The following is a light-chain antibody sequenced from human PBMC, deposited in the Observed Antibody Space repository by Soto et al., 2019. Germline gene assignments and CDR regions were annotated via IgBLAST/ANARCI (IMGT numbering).Light chain of an antibody. CDR3: QQGYNSPAT. J-gene: IGKJ5*01. CDR1: QNISNH. V-gene: IGKV1-39*01. Sequence: IQITQSPSSLSASVEDRFIITCRASQNISNHLNLYQQKPGRAPKFLIYGSSTLQRGVPSRFTGSGSGTDFSLTVNSLQPEDFATYYCQQGYNSPATFGQGTRLEIK. CDR2: GSS.